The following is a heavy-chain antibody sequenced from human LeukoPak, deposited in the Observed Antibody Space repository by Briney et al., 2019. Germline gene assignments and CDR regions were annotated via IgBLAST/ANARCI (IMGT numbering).Heavy chain of an antibody. D-gene: IGHD3-22*01. CDR1: GFTFSSYA. J-gene: IGHJ4*02. CDR2: ISGSGGST. CDR3: ARVVRPYDSSGYLDY. V-gene: IGHV3-23*01. Sequence: GGSLRLSCAASGFTFSSYAMSWVRQAPGKGLEWVSAISGSGGSTYYADSVKGRFTISRDNSKNTLYLQMNSLRAEDTAVYYCARVVRPYDSSGYLDYWGQGTLVTVSS.